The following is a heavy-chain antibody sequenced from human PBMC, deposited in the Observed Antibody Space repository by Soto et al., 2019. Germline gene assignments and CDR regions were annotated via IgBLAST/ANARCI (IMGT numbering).Heavy chain of an antibody. J-gene: IGHJ4*02. CDR1: GYTFTSYA. CDR3: ARDLGGWPDY. Sequence: EVSVKVSWKASGYTFTSYAMHWVRQAPGQRLEWMGWINAGNGNTKYSQKFQGRVTITRDTSASTAYMELSSLRSEDTAVYYCARDLGGWPDYWGQGTLVTVSS. CDR2: INAGNGNT. V-gene: IGHV1-3*01. D-gene: IGHD2-15*01.